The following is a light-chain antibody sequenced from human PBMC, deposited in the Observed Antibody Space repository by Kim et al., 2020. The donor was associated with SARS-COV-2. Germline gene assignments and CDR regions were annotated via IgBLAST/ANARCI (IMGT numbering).Light chain of an antibody. V-gene: IGLV2-14*03. J-gene: IGLJ3*02. Sequence: GQAITTSCTGTSSDVGNYNYVSWYQQHPDKAPKLMIYDVNKRPSGVSNRFSGSKSGNTASLTISGLQAEDEADYYCSSYTSSTTWVFGGGTQLTVL. CDR2: DVN. CDR3: SSYTSSTTWV. CDR1: SSDVGNYNY.